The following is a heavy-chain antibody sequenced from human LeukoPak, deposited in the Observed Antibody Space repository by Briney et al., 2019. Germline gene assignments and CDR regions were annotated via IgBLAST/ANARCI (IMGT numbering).Heavy chain of an antibody. V-gene: IGHV3-30*18. D-gene: IGHD6-19*01. Sequence: PGGSLRLSCAASGFTFSRYGMHWVRQAPGKGLEWVAVISYDGGNKFYADSVKGRFTISRDNSKNTLYLQMNSLRTEDTAVYYCAKGHSSGWYYFDYWGQGTLVTVSS. CDR2: ISYDGGNK. CDR3: AKGHSSGWYYFDY. CDR1: GFTFSRYG. J-gene: IGHJ4*02.